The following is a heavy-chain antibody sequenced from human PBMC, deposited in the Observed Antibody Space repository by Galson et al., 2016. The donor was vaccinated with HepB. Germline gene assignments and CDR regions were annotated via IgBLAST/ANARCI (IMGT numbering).Heavy chain of an antibody. D-gene: IGHD1-1*01. J-gene: IGHJ4*02. Sequence: SLRLSCAASGFNFNGFVMHWVRQAPGKGLVWVSRINYDGSHISYADSVKGRFSISRDNTKDTLFLDMKNLGAEDTAVYYCVADVRYKIEYWGLGSLVTVSS. V-gene: IGHV3-74*01. CDR2: INYDGSHI. CDR1: GFNFNGFV. CDR3: VADVRYKIEY.